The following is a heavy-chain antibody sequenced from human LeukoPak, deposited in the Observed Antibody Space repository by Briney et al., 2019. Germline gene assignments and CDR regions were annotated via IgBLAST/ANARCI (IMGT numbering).Heavy chain of an antibody. J-gene: IGHJ4*02. CDR1: GFTFSNYA. CDR2: VSSSGGST. Sequence: GGSLRLSCAASGFTFSNYAMSWVRQAPGKGLEWVSVVSSSGGSTYYADSVKGWFTISRDNSKNTLYLQMSSLRADDTAVYYCASVLYCGGDCSSGRYYFDYWGQGTLVTVSS. D-gene: IGHD2-21*02. CDR3: ASVLYCGGDCSSGRYYFDY. V-gene: IGHV3-23*01.